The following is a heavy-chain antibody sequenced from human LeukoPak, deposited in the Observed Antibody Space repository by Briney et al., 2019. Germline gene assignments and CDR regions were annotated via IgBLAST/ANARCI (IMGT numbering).Heavy chain of an antibody. CDR1: GGSISSYY. D-gene: IGHD5-24*01. Sequence: SETLSLTCTVSGGSISSYYWSWIRQPPGKGLEWIGYIYHSGSTYYNPSLKSRVTISVDRSKNQFSLKLSSVTAADTAVYYCARSILENQDWFDPWGQGTLVTVSS. CDR2: IYHSGST. V-gene: IGHV4-59*12. J-gene: IGHJ5*02. CDR3: ARSILENQDWFDP.